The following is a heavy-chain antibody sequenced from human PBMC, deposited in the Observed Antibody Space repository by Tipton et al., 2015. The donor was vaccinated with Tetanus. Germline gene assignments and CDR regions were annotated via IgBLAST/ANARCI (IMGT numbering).Heavy chain of an antibody. CDR1: GYTFTDYY. CDR3: ARATANSAFDF. J-gene: IGHJ4*02. V-gene: IGHV1-2*02. Sequence: QSGAEVKKPGASVKVSCKASGYTFTDYYMHWVRQAPGQGLEWMAWINPNSGGTDFARKFQGRVTVTRDTSISTAYMELSGLRSDDTAVYFCARATANSAFDFWGQGTRVIVSS. D-gene: IGHD2-21*02. CDR2: INPNSGGT.